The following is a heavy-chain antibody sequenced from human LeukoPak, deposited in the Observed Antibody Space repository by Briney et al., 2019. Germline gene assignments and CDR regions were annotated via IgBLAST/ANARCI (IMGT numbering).Heavy chain of an antibody. V-gene: IGHV4-34*01. CDR2: INHSGST. J-gene: IGHJ5*02. Sequence: SETLSLTCAVYGGSFSGYYWSWIRQPPGKGLEWIGEINHSGSTNYNPSLKSRVTISVDTSKNQFSLKLSSVTAADTAVYYCARGAPNYYGSGSYFEDWFDPWGQGTLVTVSS. CDR1: GGSFSGYY. CDR3: ARGAPNYYGSGSYFEDWFDP. D-gene: IGHD3-10*01.